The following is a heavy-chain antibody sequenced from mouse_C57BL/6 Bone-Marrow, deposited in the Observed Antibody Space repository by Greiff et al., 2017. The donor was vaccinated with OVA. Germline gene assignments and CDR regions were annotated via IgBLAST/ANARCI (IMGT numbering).Heavy chain of an antibody. Sequence: DVKLQESGAELVRPGASVKLSCTASGFNIKDDYMHWVKQRPEQGLEWIGWIDPENGDTEYASKFQGKATITADTSSNTAYLQLSSLTSEDTAVYYCTAYYSNPWFAYWGQGTLVTVSA. CDR3: TAYYSNPWFAY. V-gene: IGHV14-4*01. D-gene: IGHD2-5*01. CDR2: IDPENGDT. CDR1: GFNIKDDY. J-gene: IGHJ3*01.